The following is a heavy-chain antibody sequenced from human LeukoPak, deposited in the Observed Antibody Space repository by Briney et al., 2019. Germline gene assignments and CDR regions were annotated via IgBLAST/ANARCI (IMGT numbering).Heavy chain of an antibody. D-gene: IGHD3-10*01. V-gene: IGHV3-33*01. Sequence: GSLRLSCAASGFSFSAFGMHWVRQSPGKGLEWVSIIWFDGSNKYYADSVKGRFTISRDNSKNTLYLQMNSLRAEDTAVYYCARGSESYFQPHFDYWGQGTLVTVSS. J-gene: IGHJ4*02. CDR3: ARGSESYFQPHFDY. CDR2: IWFDGSNK. CDR1: GFSFSAFG.